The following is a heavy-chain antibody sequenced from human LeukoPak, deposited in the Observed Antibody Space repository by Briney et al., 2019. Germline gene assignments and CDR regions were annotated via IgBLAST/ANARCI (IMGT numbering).Heavy chain of an antibody. CDR3: AKDGALEMATINYFDY. Sequence: PSETLSLTCTVSGGSISSYYWSWIRQPAGKGLEWIGRIYTSGSTNYNPSLKSRVTMSVDTSKNQFSLKLSSVTAEDTAVYYCAKDGALEMATINYFDYWGQGTLVTVSS. CDR1: GGSISSYY. D-gene: IGHD5-24*01. J-gene: IGHJ4*02. CDR2: IYTSGST. V-gene: IGHV4-4*07.